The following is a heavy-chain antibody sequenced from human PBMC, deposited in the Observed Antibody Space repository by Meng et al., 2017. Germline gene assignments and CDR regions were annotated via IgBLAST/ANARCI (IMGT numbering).Heavy chain of an antibody. Sequence: GGSLRLSCAASGFTFSSYAMHWVRQAPGKGLEWVAVISYDGSNKYYADSVKGRFTISRDNSKNTLYLQMNSRRAEDTAVYYCAREHIVVVTARRRNYFDYWGQGTLVTVSS. J-gene: IGHJ4*02. CDR2: ISYDGSNK. V-gene: IGHV3-30*01. D-gene: IGHD2-21*02. CDR3: AREHIVVVTARRRNYFDY. CDR1: GFTFSSYA.